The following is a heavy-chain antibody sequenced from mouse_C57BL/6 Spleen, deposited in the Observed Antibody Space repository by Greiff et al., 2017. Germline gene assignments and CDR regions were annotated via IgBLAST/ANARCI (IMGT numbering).Heavy chain of an antibody. D-gene: IGHD2-3*01. CDR1: GYTFTSYW. J-gene: IGHJ3*01. Sequence: QVQLKQPGAELVKPGASVKLSCKASGYTFTSYWMHWVKQRPGRGLEWIGRIDPNSGGTKYNEKFKSKATLTVDKPSSTAYMQLSSLTSEDSAVYYCARSGDGYWSFAYWGQGTLVTVSA. CDR2: IDPNSGGT. V-gene: IGHV1-72*01. CDR3: ARSGDGYWSFAY.